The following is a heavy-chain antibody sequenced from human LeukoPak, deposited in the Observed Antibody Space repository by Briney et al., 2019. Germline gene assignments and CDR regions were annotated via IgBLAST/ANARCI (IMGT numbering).Heavy chain of an antibody. CDR2: IYHSGST. J-gene: IGHJ3*01. CDR1: GGSISSYY. CDR3: VGDLAVPAFDV. Sequence: SETLSLTCTVSGGSISSYYWSWIRQPPGKGLEWIGYIYHSGSTYYNPSLKSRVTISVDRSKNQFSLKLGSLTAADTAVYYCVGDLAVPAFDVWAQGTMVTVSS. D-gene: IGHD6-25*01. V-gene: IGHV4-59*12.